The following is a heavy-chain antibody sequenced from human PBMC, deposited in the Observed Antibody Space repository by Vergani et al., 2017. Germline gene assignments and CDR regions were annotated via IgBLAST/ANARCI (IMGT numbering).Heavy chain of an antibody. CDR3: ARGHYVWGSYRIFTFDY. CDR2: ISGSGGST. J-gene: IGHJ4*02. Sequence: EVQMLESGGGLVQPGGSLRLSCAASGFTFSSHAMSWVRQAPGKGLEWVSAISGSGGSTYYADSVKGRFTISRDNAKNSLYLQMNSLRAEDTAVYYCARGHYVWGSYRIFTFDYWGQGTLVTVSS. V-gene: IGHV3-23*01. CDR1: GFTFSSHA. D-gene: IGHD3-16*02.